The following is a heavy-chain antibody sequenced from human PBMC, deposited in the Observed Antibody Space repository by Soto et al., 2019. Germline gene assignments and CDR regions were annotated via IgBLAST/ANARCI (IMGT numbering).Heavy chain of an antibody. V-gene: IGHV4-30-2*01. D-gene: IGHD2-21*02. J-gene: IGHJ5*02. Sequence: SETLSLTCAVSGGSISSGGYSWSWIRQPPGKGLEWIGYIYHSGSTYYNPSLKSRVTISVDRSKNQFSLKLSSVTAADTAVYYCAIVAYCGGDCYRGFDPWGQGTLVTVSS. CDR3: AIVAYCGGDCYRGFDP. CDR1: GGSISSGGYS. CDR2: IYHSGST.